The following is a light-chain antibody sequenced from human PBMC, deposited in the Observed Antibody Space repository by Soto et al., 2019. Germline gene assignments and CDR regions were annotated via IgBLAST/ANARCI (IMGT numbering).Light chain of an antibody. CDR1: QSVSSSY. J-gene: IGKJ1*01. Sequence: EIVLTQSPGTLSLSPGESATLSCRTSQSVSSSYLAWYQQKPGQAPRLLIYGASSRATGIPDRFSGSGSGTDFTLTISRLEPEDFAVYYCQQYGRSWWTFGQGTKVEIK. CDR3: QQYGRSWWT. V-gene: IGKV3-20*01. CDR2: GAS.